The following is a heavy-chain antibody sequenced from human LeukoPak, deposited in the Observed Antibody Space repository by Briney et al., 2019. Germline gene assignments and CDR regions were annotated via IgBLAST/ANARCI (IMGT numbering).Heavy chain of an antibody. Sequence: GGSLRLSCAASGFTFSSYSMNWVRQAPGKGLEWVSSISSSSSYIYYADSVKGRFTISRDNSKNTLYLQMNSLRAEDTAVYYCARDRAVVGATNSFDYWGQGTLVTVSS. CDR1: GFTFSSYS. J-gene: IGHJ4*02. CDR3: ARDRAVVGATNSFDY. V-gene: IGHV3-21*01. CDR2: ISSSSSYI. D-gene: IGHD1-26*01.